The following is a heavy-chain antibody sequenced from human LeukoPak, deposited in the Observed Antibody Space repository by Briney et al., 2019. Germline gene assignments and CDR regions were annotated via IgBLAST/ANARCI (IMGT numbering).Heavy chain of an antibody. D-gene: IGHD1-26*01. Sequence: PGGSLRLSCAASGFTFSSYAMYWVRQAPGKGLEWVALIYSGGYTDYAASVKGRFIISRDNSKNTLYFQMNGLRAEDTAVYYCARDREILDGMDVWGQGTTVTVSS. CDR3: ARDREILDGMDV. CDR2: IYSGGYT. V-gene: IGHV3-66*01. J-gene: IGHJ6*02. CDR1: GFTFSSYA.